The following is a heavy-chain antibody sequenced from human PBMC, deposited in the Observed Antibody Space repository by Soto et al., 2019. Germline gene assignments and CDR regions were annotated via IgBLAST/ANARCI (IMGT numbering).Heavy chain of an antibody. J-gene: IGHJ4*02. D-gene: IGHD6-13*01. CDR1: GFIFSNHA. CDR2: ISAGGNLI. V-gene: IGHV3-23*01. Sequence: HPGGSLRLSCAASGFIFSNHAMSWVRQVPGKRLEWVSGISAGGNLIYYADSVRGRFTMSRDNSKNMLYLQMNSLRAEDTAVYFCAKRQGIGAAAKNFDFWGQGARVTVSS. CDR3: AKRQGIGAAAKNFDF.